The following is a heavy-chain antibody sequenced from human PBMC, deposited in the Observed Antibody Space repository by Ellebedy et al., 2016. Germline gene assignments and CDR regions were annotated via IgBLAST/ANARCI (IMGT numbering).Heavy chain of an antibody. CDR3: ARDLDGGYMDV. J-gene: IGHJ6*03. CDR1: GGTFSSYA. V-gene: IGHV1-69*04. CDR2: IIPILGIA. D-gene: IGHD3-3*01. Sequence: SVKVSCXASGGTFSSYAISWVRQAPGQGLEWMGRIIPILGIANYAQKLQGRVTMTTDTSTSTAYMELRSLRSDDTAVYYCARDLDGGYMDVWGKGTTVTVSS.